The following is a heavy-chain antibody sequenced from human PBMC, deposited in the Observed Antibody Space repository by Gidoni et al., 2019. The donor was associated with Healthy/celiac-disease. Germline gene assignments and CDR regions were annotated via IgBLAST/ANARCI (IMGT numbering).Heavy chain of an antibody. V-gene: IGHV4-59*01. J-gene: IGHJ4*02. CDR1: GGSLSSYY. Sequence: QVQLQESGPGLVKPSETLSLTCTVSGGSLSSYYWSVIRHPPAKGLEWIGYIYYSGCTKYTPSLKSRVTISVDTSKNQFSLKLSSVTAADTAVYYCARADSSSWYTDYWGQGTLVTVSS. CDR3: ARADSSSWYTDY. D-gene: IGHD6-13*01. CDR2: IYYSGCT.